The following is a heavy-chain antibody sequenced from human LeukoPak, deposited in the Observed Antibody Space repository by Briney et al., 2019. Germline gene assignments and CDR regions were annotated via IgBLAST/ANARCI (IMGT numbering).Heavy chain of an antibody. CDR3: VRGGRRTLVVVATKGGVDY. Sequence: GGSLRLSCAASGFTFSSYWMHWVRQAPGKGLVWVSRINSDGSSTSYADSVKGRFTISRDSAKNTLYLQMNSLRAEDTAVYYCVRGGRRTLVVVATKGGVDYWGQGTLVTVSS. D-gene: IGHD2-15*01. CDR1: GFTFSSYW. CDR2: INSDGSST. J-gene: IGHJ4*02. V-gene: IGHV3-74*01.